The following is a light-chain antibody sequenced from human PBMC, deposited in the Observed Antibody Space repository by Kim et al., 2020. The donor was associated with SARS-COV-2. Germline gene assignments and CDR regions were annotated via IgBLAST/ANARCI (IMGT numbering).Light chain of an antibody. CDR1: QTVSARY. CDR3: QQYGDSPPWT. J-gene: IGKJ1*01. V-gene: IGKV3-20*01. Sequence: PGERATLTCRATQTVSARYLAWYQQKPGQASRLLIRGSFTRAPGVPDRFNGSGSGTDFMLTISSLEPEDSAVYYCQQYGDSPPWTFGQGTKVDIK. CDR2: GSF.